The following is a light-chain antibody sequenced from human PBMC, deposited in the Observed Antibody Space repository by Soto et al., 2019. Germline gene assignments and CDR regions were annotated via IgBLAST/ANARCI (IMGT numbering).Light chain of an antibody. V-gene: IGKV1-9*01. Sequence: DIQLTQSPPFLSASVGDGVTVTCRASQTMNNYLAWFRKKEGKAPEFLIYPASTLQGGVPSRFSGHGFGINFTLTISSLQPEDFATYYCQQLRAYPHTFGQGTKLDIK. CDR3: QQLRAYPHT. J-gene: IGKJ2*01. CDR2: PAS. CDR1: QTMNNY.